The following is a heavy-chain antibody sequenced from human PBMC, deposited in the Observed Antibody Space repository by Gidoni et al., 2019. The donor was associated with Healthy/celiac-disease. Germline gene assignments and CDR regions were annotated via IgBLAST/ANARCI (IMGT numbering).Heavy chain of an antibody. D-gene: IGHD3-10*01. CDR1: GFTFSSYA. Sequence: EVQLVESGGGLVQPGGSLRLSCSASGFTFSSYAMHWVRQDPGKGLEYVSAISSNGGSTYYADSVKGRFTISRDNSKNTLYLQMSSLRAEDTAVYYCVKGSRITMVRGVIPGDWFDPWGQGTLVTVSS. J-gene: IGHJ5*02. V-gene: IGHV3-64D*09. CDR3: VKGSRITMVRGVIPGDWFDP. CDR2: ISSNGGST.